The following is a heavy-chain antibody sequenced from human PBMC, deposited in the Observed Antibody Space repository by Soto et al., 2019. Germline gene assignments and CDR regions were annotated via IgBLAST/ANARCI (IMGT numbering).Heavy chain of an antibody. CDR3: AGGDGGGDAFDL. D-gene: IGHD2-15*01. J-gene: IGHJ3*01. CDR2: IIPMFRTT. CDR1: GDTFDTYT. V-gene: IGHV1-69*12. Sequence: QVQLVQSGTEVRKPGSSVNVSCQASGDTFDTYTFSWVRQAPGQGLQWVGVIIPMFRTTNYAPRFQGRLTLTADGSTRMVYMELSILTFEDAAVYYCAGGDGGGDAFDLWGQGTRIAVSS.